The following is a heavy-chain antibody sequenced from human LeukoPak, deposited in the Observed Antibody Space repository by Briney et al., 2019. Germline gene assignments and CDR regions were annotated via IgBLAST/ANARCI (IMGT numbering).Heavy chain of an antibody. CDR2: IYYSGNT. D-gene: IGHD6-13*01. J-gene: IGHJ4*02. Sequence: SETLSLTCTVSGGSISISNYYWGWIRQPPGKGLEWIANIYYSGNTYYNPSLKSRVTIFVETSKNQFSLNLNSVTAADTAVYYCARQISSTWGYYFDYWGQGTLVIVSS. CDR3: ARQISSTWGYYFDY. CDR1: GGSISISNYY. V-gene: IGHV4-39*01.